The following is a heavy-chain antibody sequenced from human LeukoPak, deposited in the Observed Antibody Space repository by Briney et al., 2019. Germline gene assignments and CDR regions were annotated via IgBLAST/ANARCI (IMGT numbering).Heavy chain of an antibody. CDR2: IYPGDSAT. CDR3: SRQFDFWSGYFDY. Sequence: AEPLDISCKGSGSPFTSNWIGGARQLPGKGLEWTRIIYPGDSATRYSPSFQGQVTISADKSISTAYLQWSSLKASDTAMYYCSRQFDFWSGYFDYWGQGTLVTVSS. J-gene: IGHJ4*02. V-gene: IGHV5-51*01. CDR1: GSPFTSNW. D-gene: IGHD3-3*01.